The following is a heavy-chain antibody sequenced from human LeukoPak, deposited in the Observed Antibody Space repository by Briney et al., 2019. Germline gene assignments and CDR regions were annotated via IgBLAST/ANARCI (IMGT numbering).Heavy chain of an antibody. CDR2: INPNSGGT. D-gene: IGHD3-3*01. CDR3: ARGIDFGVVSPTLDYHGMDV. Sequence: ASVKVSCKASGYTFTSYGISWVRQAPGQGLEWMGWINPNSGGTNYAQKFQGRVTMTRDTSISTAYMELRNLRSDDTAVYYCARGIDFGVVSPTLDYHGMDVWGQGTTVTVSS. J-gene: IGHJ6*02. V-gene: IGHV1-2*02. CDR1: GYTFTSYG.